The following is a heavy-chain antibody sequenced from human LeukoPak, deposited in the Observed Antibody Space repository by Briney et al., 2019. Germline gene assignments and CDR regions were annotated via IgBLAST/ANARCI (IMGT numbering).Heavy chain of an antibody. Sequence: PGGSLRLSCAASGFTFDDYAMHWVRQAPGKGLEWVSGISWNSGSIGYADSVKGRFTISRDNAKNSLYLQMNSLRAEDTAVYYCARASRNLDYWGQGTLVTVSS. V-gene: IGHV3-9*01. J-gene: IGHJ4*02. CDR2: ISWNSGSI. CDR3: ARASRNLDY. D-gene: IGHD1-14*01. CDR1: GFTFDDYA.